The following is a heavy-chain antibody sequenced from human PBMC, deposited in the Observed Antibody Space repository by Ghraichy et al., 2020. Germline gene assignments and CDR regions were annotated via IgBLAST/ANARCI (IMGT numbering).Heavy chain of an antibody. D-gene: IGHD2-2*01. J-gene: IGHJ6*01. V-gene: IGHV3-30-3*01. CDR3: ARTRPHRYCSSTTCYPTQYYYYGMDV. CDR1: GFTFSSYA. Sequence: GGSLRLSCAASGFTFSSYAMHWVRQAPGKGLEWVAVISYDGYNKYYADSVKGRFTISRDNSKNTLYLQMNSLKPEDTAVYYCARTRPHRYCSSTTCYPTQYYYYGMDVWGQGTTVTVSS. CDR2: ISYDGYNK.